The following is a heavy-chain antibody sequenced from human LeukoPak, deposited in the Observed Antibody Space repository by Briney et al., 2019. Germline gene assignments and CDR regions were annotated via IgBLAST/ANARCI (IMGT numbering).Heavy chain of an antibody. D-gene: IGHD6-19*01. CDR2: MFSGGTP. Sequence: GGSLRLSCAASGFTVSSKYMNWVRQAPGKGLEWVSVMFSGGTPYYADSVKGRFTISRDNSKNTLFLQMSSLRAEDTAVYYCTRGISSGSAFDIWGQGTMVTVSS. CDR1: GFTVSSKY. CDR3: TRGISSGSAFDI. V-gene: IGHV3-53*01. J-gene: IGHJ3*02.